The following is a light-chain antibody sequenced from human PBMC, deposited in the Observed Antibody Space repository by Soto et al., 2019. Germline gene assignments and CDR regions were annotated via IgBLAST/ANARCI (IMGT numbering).Light chain of an antibody. Sequence: EIVLTQSPGTLSLSPGERATLSCRASQSVDSRNLAWYQQTSGQAPRLLIYGASSRAIHTPDRFSGSGSVTDFTLSISGLEPEDFAVYYCQHFGNSLWTFGQGTKVE. CDR1: QSVDSRN. CDR3: QHFGNSLWT. CDR2: GAS. J-gene: IGKJ1*01. V-gene: IGKV3-20*01.